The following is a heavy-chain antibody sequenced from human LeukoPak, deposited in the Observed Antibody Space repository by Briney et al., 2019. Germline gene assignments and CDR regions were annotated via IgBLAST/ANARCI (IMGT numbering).Heavy chain of an antibody. J-gene: IGHJ2*01. CDR3: AKDKISGDGKWCFDL. Sequence: PGGSLRLPCVASGAFLTSLSMNWVRQAPGKGLEWVSSISSTSTYTYYADSVKGRFTLSRDNSKNTGSLQMNSLRTDDTAVYYCAKDKISGDGKWCFDLWGRGTQVSVSS. D-gene: IGHD7-27*01. V-gene: IGHV3-21*04. CDR1: GAFLTSLS. CDR2: ISSTSTYT.